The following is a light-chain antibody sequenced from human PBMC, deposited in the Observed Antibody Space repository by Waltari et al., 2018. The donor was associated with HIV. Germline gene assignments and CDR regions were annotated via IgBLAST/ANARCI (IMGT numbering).Light chain of an antibody. CDR3: CSYAGSSTFYV. J-gene: IGLJ1*01. CDR2: EVS. Sequence: QSALTQPASVSGSPGQSITISCTGTRRDVGSYTLVSWYQQHPGKAPKLMIYEVSKRPSGVSNRFSGSKSGNTASLTISGLQAEDEADYYCCSYAGSSTFYVFGTGTKVTVL. V-gene: IGLV2-23*02. CDR1: RRDVGSYTL.